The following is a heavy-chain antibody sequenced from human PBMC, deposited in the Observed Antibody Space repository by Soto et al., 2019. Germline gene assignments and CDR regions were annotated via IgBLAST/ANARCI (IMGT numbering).Heavy chain of an antibody. CDR2: ISYDGSNK. D-gene: IGHD3-22*01. CDR1: GFTFSSYG. Sequence: GGSLRLSCAASGFTFSSYGMHWVRQAPGKGLEWVAVISYDGSNKYYADSVKGRFTISRDNSKNTLYLQMNSLRAEDTAVYYCAKGLNYYDSSGYYFLPKDYYYGMDVWGQGTTVTVSS. V-gene: IGHV3-30*18. CDR3: AKGLNYYDSSGYYFLPKDYYYGMDV. J-gene: IGHJ6*02.